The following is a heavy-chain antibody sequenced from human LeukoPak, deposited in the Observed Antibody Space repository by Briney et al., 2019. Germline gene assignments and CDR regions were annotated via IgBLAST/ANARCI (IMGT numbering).Heavy chain of an antibody. D-gene: IGHD2-15*01. Sequence: ASVKVSCKTSGYTFTSYGVSWIRQAPGEGLEWMGWTNTYNGNTDYAQKLQDRVTMTKDTSTTTAYMELRSLRSDDTAVYYCARNRCSGGSCYDDYWGQGTLVTVSS. J-gene: IGHJ4*02. CDR1: GYTFTSYG. V-gene: IGHV1-18*01. CDR2: TNTYNGNT. CDR3: ARNRCSGGSCYDDY.